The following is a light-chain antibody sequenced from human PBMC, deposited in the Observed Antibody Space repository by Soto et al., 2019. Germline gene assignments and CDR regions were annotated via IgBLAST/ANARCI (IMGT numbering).Light chain of an antibody. J-gene: IGKJ2*01. CDR3: QQGDSFPQT. V-gene: IGKV1-12*01. CDR1: RDISSW. Sequence: DIPMTQSPSSVSASVGDRVTITCRASRDISSWLAWYQQKPGKAPKLLIYSASTLQSGVPSRFSGSGSGTDFTLTISSLQPEDFATYYCQQGDSFPQTFGQGTNVEIK. CDR2: SAS.